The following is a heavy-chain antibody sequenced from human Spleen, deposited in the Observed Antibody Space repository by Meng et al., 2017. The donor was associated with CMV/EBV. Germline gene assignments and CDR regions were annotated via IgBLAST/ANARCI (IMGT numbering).Heavy chain of an antibody. J-gene: IGHJ4*02. CDR2: IFSGGSRT. D-gene: IGHD3-16*01. CDR3: AKAGPDYVWRAYRPFDS. CDR1: GFTFSNYA. V-gene: IGHV3-23*03. Sequence: GGSLRLSCAASGFTFSNYAMNWVRQAPGKGLEWVSIIFSGGSRTFYADSVKGRFSISRDDSKNTLFLQMNNLRAEDTAIYYCAKAGPDYVWRAYRPFDSWGQGTLVTVSS.